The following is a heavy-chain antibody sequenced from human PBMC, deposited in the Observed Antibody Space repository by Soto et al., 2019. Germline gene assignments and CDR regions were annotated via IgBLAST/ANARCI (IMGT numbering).Heavy chain of an antibody. J-gene: IGHJ4*02. CDR2: ISSDGHHQ. CDR3: SRGTYYPQSSGLHADY. Sequence: GGSLRLSCATSGFSFNDYAMYWVRQAPGQGLEWVAIISSDGHHQFYLDNLRGRFTVSRDNSKNTLYLQMNSLRPEDTAVYYCSRGTYYPQSSGLHADYWGPGTVVTVFS. CDR1: GFSFNDYA. V-gene: IGHV3-30*03. D-gene: IGHD3-22*01.